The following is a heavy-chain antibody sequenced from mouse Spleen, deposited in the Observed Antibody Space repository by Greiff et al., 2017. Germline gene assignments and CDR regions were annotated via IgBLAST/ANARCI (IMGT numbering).Heavy chain of an antibody. J-gene: IGHJ4*01. V-gene: IGHV1-76*01. CDR3: ARQEDYYGNYDAMDY. CDR1: GYTFTDYY. Sequence: VQLVESGAELVRPGASVKLSCKASGYTFTDYYINWVKQRPGQGLEWIARIYPGSGNTYYNEKFKGKATLTADKSSSTAYMQLSSLTSEDSAVYFCARQEDYYGNYDAMDYWGQGTSVTVSS. D-gene: IGHD2-1*01. CDR2: IYPGSGNT.